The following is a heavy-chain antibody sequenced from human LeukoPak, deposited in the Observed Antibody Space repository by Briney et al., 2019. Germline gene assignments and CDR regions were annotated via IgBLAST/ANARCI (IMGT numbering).Heavy chain of an antibody. CDR3: ARGGKWTATGLYYYYMDV. J-gene: IGHJ6*03. V-gene: IGHV1-69*05. D-gene: IGHD4-23*01. Sequence: SVKVSCKASGYTFTSYAISWVRQAPGQGPEWMGRIIPIFGTGNYAQKFQGRVTITTDESTSTAYMELSSLRSEDTAVYYCARGGKWTATGLYYYYMDVWGKGTTVTVSS. CDR2: IIPIFGTG. CDR1: GYTFTSYA.